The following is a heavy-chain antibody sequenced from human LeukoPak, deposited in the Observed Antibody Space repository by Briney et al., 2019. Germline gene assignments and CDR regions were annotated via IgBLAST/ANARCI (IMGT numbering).Heavy chain of an antibody. J-gene: IGHJ4*02. V-gene: IGHV3-23*01. CDR3: AKGGMIVVVITIDYFDY. CDR2: ISGSGGST. Sequence: GGSLRLSCAASGFTFSSYAMSWVRQAPGKGREWVSAISGSGGSTYYADSVKGRFTISRDNSKNTLYLQMNSLRAEDTAVYYCAKGGMIVVVITIDYFDYWGQGTLVTVSS. CDR1: GFTFSSYA. D-gene: IGHD3-22*01.